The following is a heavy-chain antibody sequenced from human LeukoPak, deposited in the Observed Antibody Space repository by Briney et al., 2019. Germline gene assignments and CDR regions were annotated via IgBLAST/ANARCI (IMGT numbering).Heavy chain of an antibody. V-gene: IGHV4-34*01. D-gene: IGHD6-13*01. J-gene: IGHJ4*02. CDR3: ARRGERWTYSSSWYRDY. CDR1: GGSFSGYY. Sequence: PSETLSLTCAVYGGSFSGYYWSWIRQPPGKGLEWIGEINHSGSTNYNPSLKSRVTISVDTSKNQFSLKLSSVTAADTAVYYCARRGERWTYSSSWYRDYWGQGTLVTVSS. CDR2: INHSGST.